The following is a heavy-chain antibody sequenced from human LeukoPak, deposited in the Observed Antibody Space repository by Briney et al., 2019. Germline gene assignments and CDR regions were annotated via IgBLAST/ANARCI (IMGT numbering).Heavy chain of an antibody. CDR3: ARWASYYYDSSGYYYFDY. D-gene: IGHD3-22*01. J-gene: IGHJ4*02. CDR1: GGSISSSGYY. V-gene: IGHV4-31*03. Sequence: SETLSLTCTVSGGSISSSGYYWSWIRQHPGRGLEWIGYIYYSGSTYYNPSLKSRVTISVDTSKNQFSLKLSSVTAADTAVYYCARWASYYYDSSGYYYFDYWGQGTLVPVSS. CDR2: IYYSGST.